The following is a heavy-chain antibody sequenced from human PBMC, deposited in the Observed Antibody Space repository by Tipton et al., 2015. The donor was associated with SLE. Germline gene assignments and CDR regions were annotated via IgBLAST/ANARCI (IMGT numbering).Heavy chain of an antibody. D-gene: IGHD3-22*01. CDR3: GHYFYDATGYQSVDD. Sequence: TLSLTCTVSGGSMNNYYWNWIRQPPGKGLEWIGYIFYSGNTNYNPSLNSRVTISLDTSKNQFSLKLSSVTAADTAVYYCGHYFYDATGYQSVDDWGQGALVTVSS. CDR1: GGSMNNYY. V-gene: IGHV4-59*01. J-gene: IGHJ4*02. CDR2: IFYSGNT.